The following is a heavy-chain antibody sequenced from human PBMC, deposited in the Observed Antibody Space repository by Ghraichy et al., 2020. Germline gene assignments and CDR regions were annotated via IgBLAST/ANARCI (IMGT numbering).Heavy chain of an antibody. D-gene: IGHD5-18*01. J-gene: IGHJ4*02. CDR2: INHSGST. CDR1: GGSFSGYY. Sequence: SETLSLTCAVYGGSFSGYYWSWIRQPPGKGLEWIGEINHSGSTNYNPSLKSRVTISVDTSKNQFSLKLSSVTAADTAVYYCARGIQLWLSNVGYWGQGTLVTVSS. CDR3: ARGIQLWLSNVGY. V-gene: IGHV4-34*01.